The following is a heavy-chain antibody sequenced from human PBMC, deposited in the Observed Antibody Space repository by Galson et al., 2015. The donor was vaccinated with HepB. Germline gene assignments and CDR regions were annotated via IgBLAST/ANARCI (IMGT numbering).Heavy chain of an antibody. J-gene: IGHJ5*02. D-gene: IGHD2-21*01. CDR3: ASILWPTA. CDR2: ISYDGSNK. CDR1: GFTFSSYA. V-gene: IGHV3-30*03. Sequence: SLRLSCAASGFTFSSYAMHWVRQAPGKGLEWVAVISYDGSNKYYADSVKGRFTISRDNSKNMLYLRMNSLRAEDTAVYYCASILWPTAWGQGTLVTVSS.